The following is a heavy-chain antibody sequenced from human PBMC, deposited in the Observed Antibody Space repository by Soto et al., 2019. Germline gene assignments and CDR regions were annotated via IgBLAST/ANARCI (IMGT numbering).Heavy chain of an antibody. Sequence: GGPLRLSCSASGFTFSGSAMHWVRQASGKGLEWVGRIRSKANSYATAYAASVKGRFTISRDDSKNTAYLQMNSLKTEDTAVYYCTRRAAAAAVVPYGMDVWGQGTTVTVSS. J-gene: IGHJ6*02. D-gene: IGHD6-13*01. CDR1: GFTFSGSA. CDR3: TRRAAAAAVVPYGMDV. V-gene: IGHV3-73*01. CDR2: IRSKANSYAT.